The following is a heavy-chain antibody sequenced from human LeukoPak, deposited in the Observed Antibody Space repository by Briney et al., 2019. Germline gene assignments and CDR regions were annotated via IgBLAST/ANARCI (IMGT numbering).Heavy chain of an antibody. D-gene: IGHD1-26*01. Sequence: PGGSLRLSCAASGFTFGSYAMHWVRQAPGKGLEWVAVISYDGSNKYYADSVKGRFTISRDNSKNTLYLQMNSLRAEDTAVYYCARDRWGLAYPQYWGQGTLVTVSS. CDR2: ISYDGSNK. J-gene: IGHJ4*02. CDR1: GFTFGSYA. CDR3: ARDRWGLAYPQY. V-gene: IGHV3-30*04.